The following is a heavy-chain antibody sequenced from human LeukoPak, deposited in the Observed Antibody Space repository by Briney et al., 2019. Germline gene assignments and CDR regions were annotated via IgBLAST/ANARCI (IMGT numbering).Heavy chain of an antibody. Sequence: GRSLRLSCAASGFTFSSYAMHWVRQAPGKGLEWVAVISYDGSNKYYADSVKGRFTISRDNSKNTLYLQMNSLRAEDTAVYYCARDRLRYGGSDAFDIWGQGTMVTVSS. V-gene: IGHV3-30-3*01. CDR2: ISYDGSNK. CDR1: GFTFSSYA. CDR3: ARDRLRYGGSDAFDI. D-gene: IGHD3-10*01. J-gene: IGHJ3*02.